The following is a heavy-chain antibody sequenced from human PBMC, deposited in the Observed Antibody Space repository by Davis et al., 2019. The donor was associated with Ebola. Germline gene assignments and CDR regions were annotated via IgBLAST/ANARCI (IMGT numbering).Heavy chain of an antibody. J-gene: IGHJ4*02. CDR2: TYYRSKWFV. CDR3: ARDPPYDQGYDF. D-gene: IGHD3-16*01. V-gene: IGHV6-1*01. Sequence: SQTLSLTCAISGDSVSSNTAAWNWIRQSPSRGLEWLGRTYYRSKWFVDYAVSVKSRMTINSDTSKNQFSLQLTSVTPEDTALDYCARDPPYDQGYDFWGQGTLVTVSS. CDR1: GDSVSSNTAA.